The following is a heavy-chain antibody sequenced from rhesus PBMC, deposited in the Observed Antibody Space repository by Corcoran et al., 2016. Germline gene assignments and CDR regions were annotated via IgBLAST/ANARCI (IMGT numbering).Heavy chain of an antibody. J-gene: IGHJ6*01. Sequence: EVQLVESGGGLAKPGGSLRLSCAASGFTFSSYWMNWVRQTPGKGLDWNSNINSGGGSPYYADSLKCRVNISRDNSKNTPSLQMNSLRPEDTAVYYCAKEGVAAAAYYGLDSWGQGVVVTVSS. D-gene: IGHD6-31*01. V-gene: IGHV3S42*01. CDR3: AKEGVAAAAYYGLDS. CDR2: INSGGGSP. CDR1: GFTFSSYW.